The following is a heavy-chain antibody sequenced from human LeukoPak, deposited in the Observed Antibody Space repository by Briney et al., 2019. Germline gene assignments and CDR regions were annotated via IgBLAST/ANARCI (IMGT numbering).Heavy chain of an antibody. V-gene: IGHV4-59*01. CDR2: IYYSGST. CDR3: ARKYYDSLTGYTAMDV. J-gene: IGHJ6*02. Sequence: SETLSLTCTVSGGSINSSYWNWIRQPPGKGLEWIGYIYYSGSTTYNPSLKSRVTISGETSKNQFSLKMRSVTAAATGVYYCARKYYDSLTGYTAMDVWGQGSTVSVSS. CDR1: GGSINSSY. D-gene: IGHD3-9*01.